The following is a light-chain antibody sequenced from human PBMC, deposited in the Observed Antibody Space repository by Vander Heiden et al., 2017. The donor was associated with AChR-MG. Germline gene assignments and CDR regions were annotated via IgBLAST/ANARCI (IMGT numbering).Light chain of an antibody. CDR2: AAS. Sequence: ETVMTQSPDILSVSPGERATLSCRASQSVSANLAWYQQKPGQAPRLLIYAASYRATGIPARFSGSGSGTEFTLTISSLQSEDLAVYYCQQYNDWPPYTFGQGTKLEIK. J-gene: IGKJ2*01. V-gene: IGKV3-15*01. CDR3: QQYNDWPPYT. CDR1: QSVSAN.